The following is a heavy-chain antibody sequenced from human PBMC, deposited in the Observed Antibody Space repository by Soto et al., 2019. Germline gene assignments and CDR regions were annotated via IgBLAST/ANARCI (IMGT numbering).Heavy chain of an antibody. J-gene: IGHJ6*02. CDR2: ISYDGYLK. Sequence: GGALRLSCAASGFTFSTYGMQWVRQAPGKGLEWVAVISYDGYLKYYVDAVKGRFNVARDNSKNTLFLEMNSMRVEDTAVYFCAKDFKVSGSHYGTLNYYYGMDVWGQGTTVTVSS. V-gene: IGHV3-30*18. CDR3: AKDFKVSGSHYGTLNYYYGMDV. CDR1: GFTFSTYG. D-gene: IGHD3-10*01.